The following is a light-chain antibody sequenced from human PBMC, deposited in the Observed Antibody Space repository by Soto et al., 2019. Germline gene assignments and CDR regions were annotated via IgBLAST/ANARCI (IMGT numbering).Light chain of an antibody. CDR2: EVS. CDR3: FSYTTSNTWV. CDR1: SSDVGTYIY. J-gene: IGLJ3*02. Sequence: QSALTQPASMSGSPGQSITISCTGTSSDVGTYIYVSWYQHHPGKAPKLMIYEVSNRPSGVSNRFSGSKSGNTASLTISGLQAEDEADYYCFSYTTSNTWVFGGGTKVTVL. V-gene: IGLV2-14*01.